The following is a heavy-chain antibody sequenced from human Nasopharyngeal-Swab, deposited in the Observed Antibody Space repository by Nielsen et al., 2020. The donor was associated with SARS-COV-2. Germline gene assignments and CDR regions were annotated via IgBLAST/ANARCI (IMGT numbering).Heavy chain of an antibody. J-gene: IGHJ4*02. CDR2: ISYDGSNK. D-gene: IGHD2-2*03. Sequence: WMRQCPGKALEWVAVISYDGSNKYYADSVKGRFTISRDNSKNTLYLQMNSLRAEDTAVYYCARGTLRLDIVVVPAVYFDYWGQGTLVTVSS. V-gene: IGHV3-30*04. CDR3: ARGTLRLDIVVVPAVYFDY.